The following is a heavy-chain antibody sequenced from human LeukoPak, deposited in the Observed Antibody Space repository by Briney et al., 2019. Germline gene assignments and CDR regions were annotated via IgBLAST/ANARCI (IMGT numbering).Heavy chain of an antibody. D-gene: IGHD3-3*01. CDR1: GYTFTGYY. Sequence: GASVKVSYKASGYTFTGYYMHWVRQAPGQGLEWMGWINPNSGGTNYAQKFQGRVTMTRDTSISTAYMELSRLRSDDTAVYYCARGGDYYDFWSGYSFDYWGQGTLVTVSS. V-gene: IGHV1-2*02. J-gene: IGHJ4*02. CDR3: ARGGDYYDFWSGYSFDY. CDR2: INPNSGGT.